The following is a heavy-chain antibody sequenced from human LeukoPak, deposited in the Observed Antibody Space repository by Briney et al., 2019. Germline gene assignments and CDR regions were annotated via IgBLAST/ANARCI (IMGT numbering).Heavy chain of an antibody. V-gene: IGHV3-48*04. CDR3: ARHFIWCYDC. CDR1: GFTFNSYS. Sequence: PGGSLRLSCAASGFTFNSYSMNWVRQAPGKGLEWISYISSSSGTIYYADSVKGRFTISRDNAKNSLYLQMNSLRAEDTAVYYCARHFIWCYDCWGQGTLVTVSS. D-gene: IGHD4/OR15-4a*01. J-gene: IGHJ4*02. CDR2: ISSSSGTI.